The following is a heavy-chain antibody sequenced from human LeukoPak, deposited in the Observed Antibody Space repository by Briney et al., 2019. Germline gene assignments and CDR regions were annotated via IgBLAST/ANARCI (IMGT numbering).Heavy chain of an antibody. CDR1: GFTFSSYS. D-gene: IGHD3-3*01. V-gene: IGHV3-21*01. Sequence: GGSLRLSCAASGFTFSSYSMNLVRQAPGKGLEWVSSISSSSSYIYYADSVKGRFTISRDNAKNSLYLQMNSLRAEDTAVYYCARDSYDFWSGQNWFDPWGQGTLVTVSS. CDR2: ISSSSSYI. J-gene: IGHJ5*02. CDR3: ARDSYDFWSGQNWFDP.